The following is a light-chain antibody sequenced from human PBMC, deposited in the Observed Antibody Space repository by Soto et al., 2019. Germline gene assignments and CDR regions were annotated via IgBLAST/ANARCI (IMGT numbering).Light chain of an antibody. CDR3: QQYGSSPLT. Sequence: IVLTQSPGTLSLSPWERAILSCRASQSVSSSYLAWYQQKPGQAPRLLIYGASSRATGIPDRFSGSGSGTDFTLSISRLEPEDFAVYYCQQYGSSPLTFGQGTKVDIK. V-gene: IGKV3-20*01. J-gene: IGKJ1*01. CDR1: QSVSSSY. CDR2: GAS.